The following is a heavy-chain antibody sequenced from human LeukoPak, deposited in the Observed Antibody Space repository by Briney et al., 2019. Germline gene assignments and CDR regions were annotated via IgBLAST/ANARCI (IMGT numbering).Heavy chain of an antibody. J-gene: IGHJ4*02. Sequence: PGGSLRLSCAASGFTFSSYAMNWVRQAPGKGLEWVSAISGSGGSTYYADSVTGRFTISRDNSKDTLYLQMNSLRAEDTAVYYCAKYSGSYYKLYYLDYWGQGTLVTVSS. CDR3: AKYSGSYYKLYYLDY. V-gene: IGHV3-23*01. CDR1: GFTFSSYA. D-gene: IGHD1-26*01. CDR2: ISGSGGST.